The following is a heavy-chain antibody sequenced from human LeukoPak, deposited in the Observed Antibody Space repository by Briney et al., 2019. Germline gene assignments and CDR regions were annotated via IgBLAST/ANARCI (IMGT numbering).Heavy chain of an antibody. Sequence: SQTLSLTCAISGDSVSSNSAVWNWIRQSPPRGLEWLGRIYYRSGWHNEYAESVKSRISINPDTSKNQFSLQLNSVTPEDTAEYYCAGTTDYSSFLAYWGQGTLVTVSS. V-gene: IGHV6-1*01. J-gene: IGHJ4*02. CDR3: AGTTDYSSFLAY. CDR1: GDSVSSNSAV. D-gene: IGHD4-11*01. CDR2: IYYRSGWHN.